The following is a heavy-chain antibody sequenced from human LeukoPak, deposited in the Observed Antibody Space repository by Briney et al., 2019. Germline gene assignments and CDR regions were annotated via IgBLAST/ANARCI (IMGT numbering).Heavy chain of an antibody. Sequence: GGSLRLSCAASGFTFSRYWMSWVRQAPGKGLEWVAIIKQDGSEKDYVDSVKGRFTISRDNAKNSLYLQMNSLRAEDTAVYYCATWEVATVTTDDAFDIWGQGTMVTVSS. D-gene: IGHD4-17*01. CDR2: IKQDGSEK. V-gene: IGHV3-7*01. CDR1: GFTFSRYW. CDR3: ATWEVATVTTDDAFDI. J-gene: IGHJ3*02.